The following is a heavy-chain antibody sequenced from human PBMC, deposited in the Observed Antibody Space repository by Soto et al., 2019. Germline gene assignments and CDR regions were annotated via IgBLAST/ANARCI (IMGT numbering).Heavy chain of an antibody. CDR1: GFTFSSCA. J-gene: IGHJ4*02. D-gene: IGHD1-26*01. CDR2: ISYDGSNK. Sequence: VGSLRLSCAASGFTFSSCAMHWVPQAPGKGLEWVAVISYDGSNKYYADSVKGRFTISRDNSKNTLYLQMNGLRTEDTAVFYCARGPDHSGRLDWGQGTLVTVSS. V-gene: IGHV3-30-3*01. CDR3: ARGPDHSGRLD.